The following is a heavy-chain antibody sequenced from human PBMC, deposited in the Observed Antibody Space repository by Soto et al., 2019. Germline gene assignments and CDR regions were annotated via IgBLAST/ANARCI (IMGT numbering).Heavy chain of an antibody. CDR2: ISYDGSNK. V-gene: IGHV3-30*18. Sequence: QVQLVESGGGVVQPGRSLRLSCAASGFTFSSYGMHWVRQAPGKGLEVVAVISYDGSNKYYADSVKCRFTISRDKSKNTLYLQMNSLRAEDTAVYYCAKERGLRRGNQYYFDYWGQGTLVTVSS. CDR3: AKERGLRRGNQYYFDY. D-gene: IGHD5-12*01. CDR1: GFTFSSYG. J-gene: IGHJ4*02.